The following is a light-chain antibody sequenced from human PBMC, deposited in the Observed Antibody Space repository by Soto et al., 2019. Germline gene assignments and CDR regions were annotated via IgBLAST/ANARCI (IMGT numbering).Light chain of an antibody. CDR2: GAS. V-gene: IGKV3-15*01. CDR1: QSVSSN. CDR3: QQYNNWPYT. J-gene: IGKJ2*01. Sequence: EIVMTQSPATLSVSPGERATLSCRASQSVSSNLAWYQQKPGQAPRLLIYGASTRATAIPARFSGSGSGTQFTLTISSLPSAEFAVSYCQQYNNWPYTFGQGTKLEIK.